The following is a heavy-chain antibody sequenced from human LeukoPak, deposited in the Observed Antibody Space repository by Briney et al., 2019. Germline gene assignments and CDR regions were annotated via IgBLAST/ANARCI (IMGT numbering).Heavy chain of an antibody. V-gene: IGHV3-23*01. CDR2: IGDSGDTT. J-gene: IGHJ6*02. D-gene: IGHD3-22*01. CDR3: ASYYDSSGYYVPAYYYYGMDV. CDR1: GFTFSSYA. Sequence: GGSLRLSCAASGFTFSSYAMSWVRQAPGKGLEWVSTIGDSGDTTFDADSVKGRFTISRDNSKNTLYLQMNSLRAEDTAVYYCASYYDSSGYYVPAYYYYGMDVWGQGTTVTVSS.